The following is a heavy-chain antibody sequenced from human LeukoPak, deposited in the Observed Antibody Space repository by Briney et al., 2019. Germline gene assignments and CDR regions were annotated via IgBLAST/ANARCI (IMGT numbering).Heavy chain of an antibody. Sequence: SETLSLTCSVSGASISSYYWSWMRQPPGKGLEWIGYISNSGSTNYNPSLKSRVTISVDTSKNQFSLNLNSMTAADTAVYYCASSGWYRGYWGQGTLVTVSS. V-gene: IGHV4-59*08. CDR2: ISNSGST. CDR1: GASISSYY. CDR3: ASSGWYRGY. D-gene: IGHD6-19*01. J-gene: IGHJ4*02.